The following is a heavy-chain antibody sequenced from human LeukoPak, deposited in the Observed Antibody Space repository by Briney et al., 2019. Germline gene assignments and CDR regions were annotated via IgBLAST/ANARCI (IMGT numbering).Heavy chain of an antibody. Sequence: SETLSLTCTVSGGSISSYYWSWIRQPPGKGLEWIGYIYYSGSTNYNPSLKSRVTISVDTSKNQFSLKLSSVTAADTAVYYCARSVAGTFDYWGQGTLVTVSS. D-gene: IGHD6-19*01. J-gene: IGHJ4*02. V-gene: IGHV4-59*01. CDR1: GGSISSYY. CDR2: IYYSGST. CDR3: ARSVAGTFDY.